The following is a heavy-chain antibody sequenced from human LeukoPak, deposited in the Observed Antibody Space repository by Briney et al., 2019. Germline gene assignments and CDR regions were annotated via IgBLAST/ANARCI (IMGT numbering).Heavy chain of an antibody. CDR1: GFTFSSYA. CDR2: ISGSGGST. D-gene: IGHD1-26*01. V-gene: IGHV3-23*01. CDR3: ARDGYSGSYQKMGGSDY. Sequence: GGSLRLPCAASGFTFSSYAMSWVRQAPGKGLEWVSAISGSGGSTYYADSVKGRFTISRDNSKNTLYLQMNSLRSDDTAVYYCARDGYSGSYQKMGGSDYWGQGTLVTVSS. J-gene: IGHJ4*02.